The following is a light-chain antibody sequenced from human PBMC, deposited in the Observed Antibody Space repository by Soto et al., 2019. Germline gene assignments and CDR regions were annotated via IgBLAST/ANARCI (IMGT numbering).Light chain of an antibody. CDR1: SSNIGSNY. CDR3: AAWDDSLSAVV. CDR2: RNN. V-gene: IGLV1-47*01. J-gene: IGLJ2*01. Sequence: QSVLTQPPSASGTPGQRVTISCSGSSSNIGSNYVYWYQQLPGTAPKLLIYRNNQRPSGGPDRFSGAKSGTSGSLAIRGRASVHEPDYYCAAWDDSLSAVVFGGGTKLTVL.